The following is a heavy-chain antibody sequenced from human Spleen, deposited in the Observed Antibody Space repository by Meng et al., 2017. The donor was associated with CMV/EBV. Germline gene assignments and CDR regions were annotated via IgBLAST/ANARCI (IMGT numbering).Heavy chain of an antibody. J-gene: IGHJ4*02. V-gene: IGHV3-23*03. CDR1: GFTFSSYA. Sequence: GESLKISCAASGFTFSSYAMSWVRQAPGKGLEWVSVIYSGGSSTYYADSEKGRFTISRDNSKNTLYLQMNSLRAEDTAVYYCANELNYCSGGSCGYWGQGTLVTVSS. CDR2: IYSGGSST. CDR3: ANELNYCSGGSCGY. D-gene: IGHD2-15*01.